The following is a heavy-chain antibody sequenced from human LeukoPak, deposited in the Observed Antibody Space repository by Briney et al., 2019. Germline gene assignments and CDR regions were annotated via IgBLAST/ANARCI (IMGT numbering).Heavy chain of an antibody. CDR3: AKDGASYYDYVWGSYRFDY. CDR1: GFTFSSYS. J-gene: IGHJ4*02. D-gene: IGHD3-16*02. Sequence: GGSLRLSCAASGFTFSSYSMNWVRQAPGKGLEWVSYISSSSSTIYYANSVKGRFTISRDNAKNSLYLQMNSLRAEDTAVYYCAKDGASYYDYVWGSYRFDYWGQGTLVTVSS. V-gene: IGHV3-48*01. CDR2: ISSSSSTI.